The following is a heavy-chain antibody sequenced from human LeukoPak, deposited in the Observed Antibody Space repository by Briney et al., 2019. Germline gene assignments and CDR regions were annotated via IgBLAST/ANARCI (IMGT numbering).Heavy chain of an antibody. D-gene: IGHD4-17*01. CDR1: GFTFDDYA. CDR2: ISWNSGSI. J-gene: IGHJ4*02. CDR3: ARAHDYGDRRGFDY. Sequence: ALRLSCAASGFTFDDYAMHWVRQAPGKGLEWVSGISWNSGSIGYADSVKGRFTISRDNSKNTLYLQMNSLRAEDTAVYYCARAHDYGDRRGFDYWGQGTLVTVSS. V-gene: IGHV3-9*01.